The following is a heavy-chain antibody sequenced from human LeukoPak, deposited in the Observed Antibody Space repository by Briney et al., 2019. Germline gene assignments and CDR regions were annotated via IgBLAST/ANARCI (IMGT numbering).Heavy chain of an antibody. D-gene: IGHD1-26*01. J-gene: IGHJ6*02. Sequence: SETLSLTCTVSGGSISNYCWSWIRQPAGKGLEWIGRIYTGVTSYYNPSLKSRVTMSVDTSKNQFSLKLSSVTAADTAVYYCARLKNLNGASHYYYYGMDVWGQGTTVTVSS. CDR3: ARLKNLNGASHYYYYGMDV. CDR1: GGSISNYC. CDR2: IYTGVTS. V-gene: IGHV4-4*07.